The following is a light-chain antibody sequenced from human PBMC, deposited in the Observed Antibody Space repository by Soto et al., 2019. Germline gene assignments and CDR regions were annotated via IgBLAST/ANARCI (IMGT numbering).Light chain of an antibody. Sequence: QSALTQPASVSGSPGQSITISCTGSSNDVGLYNYVSWYQQHPGKAPKLVISDVTNRPSGVSDRFSGSKSGNTAFLTISGLQAEDEADYYCSSYAGSSNVFGTGTKLTVL. J-gene: IGLJ1*01. CDR1: SNDVGLYNY. V-gene: IGLV2-14*03. CDR3: SSYAGSSNV. CDR2: DVT.